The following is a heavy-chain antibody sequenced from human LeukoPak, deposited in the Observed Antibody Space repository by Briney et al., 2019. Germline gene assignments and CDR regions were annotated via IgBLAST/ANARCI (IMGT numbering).Heavy chain of an antibody. CDR1: GYTFTSYG. Sequence: ASVKVSCKASGYTFTSYGISWVRQAPGQGLEWMGWISAYNGNTNYAQKLQGRVTMTTDTSTSTAYTELRSLRSDDTAVYYCARGVDDEIVVVPAAMPFGYWGQGTLVTVSS. D-gene: IGHD2-2*01. CDR2: ISAYNGNT. J-gene: IGHJ4*02. V-gene: IGHV1-18*04. CDR3: ARGVDDEIVVVPAAMPFGY.